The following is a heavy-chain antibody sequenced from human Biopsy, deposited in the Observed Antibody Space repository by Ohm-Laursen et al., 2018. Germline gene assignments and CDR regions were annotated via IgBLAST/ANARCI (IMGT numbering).Heavy chain of an antibody. J-gene: IGHJ5*02. D-gene: IGHD3-22*01. Sequence: SDTLSLTCPVSGGPIGNNNYYWGWIRQPPGKGLEWIGSIFYRGSTHYKPSLKSRVNISVDTSKNLFSLKLNSVTAADTAVYYCARDYDTSGYYYVSWGQGTLVTVSS. CDR2: IFYRGST. CDR3: ARDYDTSGYYYVS. CDR1: GGPIGNNNYY. V-gene: IGHV4-39*01.